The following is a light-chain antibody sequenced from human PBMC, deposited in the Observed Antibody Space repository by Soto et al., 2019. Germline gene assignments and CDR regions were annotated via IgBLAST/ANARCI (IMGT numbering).Light chain of an antibody. CDR3: QQCNSYPLT. Sequence: DVQMTQSPSTLSASVGDRVTITCRASQSISSRLAWYQQKPGKAPKLLIYTASILESGVPSRCSGSESGTEFTLTISSLQPEDFATYYCQQCNSYPLTFGQGTNLEIK. J-gene: IGKJ2*01. CDR1: QSISSR. CDR2: TAS. V-gene: IGKV1-5*03.